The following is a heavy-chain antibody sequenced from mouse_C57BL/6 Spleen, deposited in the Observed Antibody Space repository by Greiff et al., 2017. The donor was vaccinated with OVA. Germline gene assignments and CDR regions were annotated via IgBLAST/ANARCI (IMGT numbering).Heavy chain of an antibody. J-gene: IGHJ4*01. Sequence: VQLQQSGTVLARPGASVKMSCKTSGYTFTSYWMHWVKQRPGQGLEWIGAIYPGNSDTSYNQKFKGKAKLTAVTSASTAYMELSSLTYEDSAVYYCTKYDYDEDYYAMDYWGQGTSVTVSS. CDR2: IYPGNSDT. CDR1: GYTFTSYW. D-gene: IGHD2-4*01. V-gene: IGHV1-5*01. CDR3: TKYDYDEDYYAMDY.